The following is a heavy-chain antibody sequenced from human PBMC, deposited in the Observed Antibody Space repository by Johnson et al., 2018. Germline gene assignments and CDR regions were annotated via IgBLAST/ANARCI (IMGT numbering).Heavy chain of an antibody. Sequence: VQLVQSGGGLVQPGGSLRLSCAASGFTFSSYWMSWVRQAPGKGLEWVANITQAGSEKYYVDSVKGRFTFSRDNAKNSLYLQMTRLRAEDTALYYCATGAYYDLLTGRPRGLDGWGQGTTVTVSS. CDR3: ATGAYYDLLTGRPRGLDG. CDR1: GFTFSSYW. V-gene: IGHV3-7*03. CDR2: ITQAGSEK. J-gene: IGHJ6*02. D-gene: IGHD3-9*01.